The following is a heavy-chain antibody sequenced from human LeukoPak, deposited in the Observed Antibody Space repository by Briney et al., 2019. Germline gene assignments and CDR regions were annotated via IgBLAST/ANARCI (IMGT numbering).Heavy chain of an antibody. Sequence: GGSLRLSCAASGFTFSNYGISWVRQAPGKGLEWVSAISGSGGSTYYADSVKGRFTISRDNSKNTLYLQMNSLRAEDTAVYYCAASGSYYGGYYFDYWGQGTLVTVSS. D-gene: IGHD1-26*01. J-gene: IGHJ4*02. CDR2: ISGSGGST. CDR3: AASGSYYGGYYFDY. V-gene: IGHV3-23*01. CDR1: GFTFSNYG.